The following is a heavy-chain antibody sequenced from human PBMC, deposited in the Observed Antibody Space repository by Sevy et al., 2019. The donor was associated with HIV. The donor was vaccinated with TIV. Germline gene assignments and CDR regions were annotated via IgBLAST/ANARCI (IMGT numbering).Heavy chain of an antibody. CDR1: GFTFNIYS. J-gene: IGHJ4*02. D-gene: IGHD2-8*01. CDR3: AREGCTKPHDY. Sequence: GGSLRLSCAASGFTFNIYSMSWVRQTPGKGLEWVATLSFGCGKINHADSGKGRFTMSRDDSKNAVYLQMNNLRVEDTAIYYCAREGCTKPHDYRGQGTLVTVSS. CDR2: LSFGCGKI. V-gene: IGHV3-23*01.